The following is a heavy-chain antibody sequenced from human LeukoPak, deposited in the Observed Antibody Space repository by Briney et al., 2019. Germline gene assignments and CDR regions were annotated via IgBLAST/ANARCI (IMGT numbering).Heavy chain of an antibody. D-gene: IGHD3-22*01. CDR1: GGSISSYY. V-gene: IGHV4-59*01. J-gene: IGHJ4*02. CDR2: IYYSGST. CDR3: ARVGALQEHYYDSSGYYSFDY. Sequence: SETLSLTCTVSGGSISSYYWGWIRQPPGKGLEWIGYIYYSGSTNYNPSLKSRVTISVDTSKNQFSLKLSSVTAADTAVYYCARVGALQEHYYDSSGYYSFDYWGQGTLVTVSS.